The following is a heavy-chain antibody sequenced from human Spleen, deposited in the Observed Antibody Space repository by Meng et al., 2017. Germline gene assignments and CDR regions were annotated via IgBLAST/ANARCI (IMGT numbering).Heavy chain of an antibody. CDR1: GDSVSSNSAA. CDR3: AGGAVVTLIFYHAMDV. CDR2: TYYRSKWYN. D-gene: IGHD2-21*02. J-gene: IGHJ6*02. V-gene: IGHV6-1*01. Sequence: SETLSLTCAISGDSVSSNSAAWNWIRQSPSRGLEWLGRTYYRSKWYNDYAVSVKSRITINPDTSKNQFSLQLTSVTAADTAVYYCAGGAVVTLIFYHAMDVWGQGTTVTVSS.